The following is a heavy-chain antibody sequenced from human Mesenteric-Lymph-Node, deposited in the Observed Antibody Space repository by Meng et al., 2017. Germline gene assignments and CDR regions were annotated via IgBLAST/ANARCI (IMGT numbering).Heavy chain of an antibody. V-gene: IGHV1-2*06. CDR3: AKEDIVGATPG. D-gene: IGHD1-26*01. CDR1: GYTFTGYY. CDR2: INPNSGGT. Sequence: QVQLVQSGAEVKKPGASVKVSCKASGYTFTGYYMHWVRQAPGQGLEWMGRINPNSGGTNYADSVKGRFTISRDNSKNTLYLQMNSLRAEDTAVYYCAKEDIVGATPGWGQGTLVTVSS. J-gene: IGHJ4*02.